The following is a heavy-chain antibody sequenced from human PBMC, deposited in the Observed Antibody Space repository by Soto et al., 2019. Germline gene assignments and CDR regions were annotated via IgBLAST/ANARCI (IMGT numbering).Heavy chain of an antibody. Sequence: EVQMVESGGGLVQPGGSLRLSCAVSGFTVITNYISWVRQAPGKGLEWVSDIYAGGSTYYTDSVKGRFAISRDNSKNTLYLRMNSLRAEDTAVYYCARKKSIVGATGYFDYWGQGTLVIVSS. CDR1: GFTVITNY. J-gene: IGHJ4*02. CDR2: IYAGGST. V-gene: IGHV3-66*01. CDR3: ARKKSIVGATGYFDY. D-gene: IGHD1-26*01.